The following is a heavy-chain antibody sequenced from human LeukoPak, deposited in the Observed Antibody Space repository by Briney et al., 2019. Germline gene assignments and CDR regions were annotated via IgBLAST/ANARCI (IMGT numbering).Heavy chain of an antibody. Sequence: GSLRLSCAASGFTFSSYWMSWVRQAPGKGLEWVASIKQDGSEKYYVDSVKGRFTISRDNAKNSLYLQMNSLRAEDTAVYYCASPRYSYGYDVAGDWGQGTLVTVSS. D-gene: IGHD5-18*01. CDR3: ASPRYSYGYDVAGD. CDR2: IKQDGSEK. J-gene: IGHJ4*02. V-gene: IGHV3-7*03. CDR1: GFTFSSYW.